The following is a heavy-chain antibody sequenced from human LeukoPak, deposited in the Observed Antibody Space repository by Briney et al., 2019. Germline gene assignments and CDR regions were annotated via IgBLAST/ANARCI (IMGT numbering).Heavy chain of an antibody. CDR2: ISSSGSTI. V-gene: IGHV3-11*04. Sequence: GGSLRLSCAASGFTFSDYYMSWIRQAPGKGLEWVSYISSSGSTIYYADSVKGRFTISRDNAKNSLYLQMNSLRAEDTAVYYCARVTYYDSSGYYYVGGRFDYWGQGTLVTVSS. CDR3: ARVTYYDSSGYYYVGGRFDY. D-gene: IGHD3-22*01. CDR1: GFTFSDYY. J-gene: IGHJ4*02.